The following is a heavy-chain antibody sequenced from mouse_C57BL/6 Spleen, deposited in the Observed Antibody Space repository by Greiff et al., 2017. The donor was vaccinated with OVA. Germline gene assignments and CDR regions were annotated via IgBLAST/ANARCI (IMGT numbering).Heavy chain of an antibody. Sequence: QVQLQQSGAELARPGASVKLSCKASGYTFTSYGISWVKQRTGQGLEWIGEIYPRSGNTYYNEKFKGKATLTADKSSSTAYMELRSLTSEDSAVYFCARSEDYDYYYAMDYWGQGTSVTVSS. J-gene: IGHJ4*01. CDR3: ARSEDYDYYYAMDY. V-gene: IGHV1-81*01. CDR1: GYTFTSYG. D-gene: IGHD2-4*01. CDR2: IYPRSGNT.